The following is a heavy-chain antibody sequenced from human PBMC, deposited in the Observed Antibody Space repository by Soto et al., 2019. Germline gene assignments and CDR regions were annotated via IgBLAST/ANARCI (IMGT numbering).Heavy chain of an antibody. D-gene: IGHD2-8*01. CDR1: GGDFKNYG. Sequence: QVQLVQSGAEAKKPGSSVNVSCKTSGGDFKNYGLSWVRQAPGQGLEWMGGIVPALGIAKYGQTFQGRLTISADEGTSTAYMELSGLKAEDTAVYYCAREIAANGFHLWGQGTLVIVSS. J-gene: IGHJ4*02. V-gene: IGHV1-69*04. CDR2: IVPALGIA. CDR3: AREIAANGFHL.